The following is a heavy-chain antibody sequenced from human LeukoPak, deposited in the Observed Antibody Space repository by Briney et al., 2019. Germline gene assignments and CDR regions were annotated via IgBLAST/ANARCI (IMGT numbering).Heavy chain of an antibody. V-gene: IGHV4-59*08. CDR2: IYYSGST. CDR1: GASISSYY. Sequence: PSETLSLNCTVSGASISSYYWSWIRQPPGKGLEWIGYIYYSGSTNYNPSLKSRVTISVDTSKNQFSLKLSSVTAADTAVYYCARLRATMVRGEGWLDPWGQGTLVTVSS. CDR3: ARLRATMVRGEGWLDP. D-gene: IGHD3-10*01. J-gene: IGHJ5*02.